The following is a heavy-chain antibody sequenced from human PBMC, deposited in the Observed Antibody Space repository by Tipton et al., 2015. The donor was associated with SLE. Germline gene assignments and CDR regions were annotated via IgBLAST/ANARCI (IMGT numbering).Heavy chain of an antibody. CDR2: IIPIFGTA. D-gene: IGHD3-16*02. J-gene: IGHJ4*02. V-gene: IGHV1-69*01. Sequence: QVQLVQSGAEVKKPGSSVKVSCKASGGTFSSYAISWVRQAPGQGLEWMGGIIPIFGTANYAQKFQGRVTITADESTSIAYMELSSLRSEDTAVYYCARDNYPLVWRNYRPSTFGYCGKGILVTVSS. CDR3: ARDNYPLVWRNYRPSTFGY. CDR1: GGTFSSYA.